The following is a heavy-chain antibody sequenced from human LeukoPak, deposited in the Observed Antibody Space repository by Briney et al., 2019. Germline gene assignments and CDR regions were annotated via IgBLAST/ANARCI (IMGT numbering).Heavy chain of an antibody. CDR2: ISYGGSNK. CDR1: GVTFSSYA. Sequence: GGSLRLSCAASGVTFSSYAMHGARQAPGKGLEGGAVISYGGSNKYYADSVKGRFTISRDNSKNTLYLQMNSLRAEDTAVYYCARDLTVVVAATTNPDNWFDPWGQGTLVTVSS. CDR3: ARDLTVVVAATTNPDNWFDP. J-gene: IGHJ5*02. D-gene: IGHD2-15*01. V-gene: IGHV3-30-3*01.